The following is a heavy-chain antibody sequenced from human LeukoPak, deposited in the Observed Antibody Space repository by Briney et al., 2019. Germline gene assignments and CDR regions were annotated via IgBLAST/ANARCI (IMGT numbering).Heavy chain of an antibody. V-gene: IGHV3-23*01. D-gene: IGHD3-22*01. J-gene: IGHJ4*02. CDR2: ISTSGAGT. CDR1: GFTFSSCD. Sequence: GGSLRLSCAASGFTFSSCDMNWVRQAPGKGPEWVSGISTSGAGTYYADPVKGRFAISRDNSKSTLYLQMNSLRVEDAAVYYCAKGIYDGSGHNIDYWGQGTLVTVSS. CDR3: AKGIYDGSGHNIDY.